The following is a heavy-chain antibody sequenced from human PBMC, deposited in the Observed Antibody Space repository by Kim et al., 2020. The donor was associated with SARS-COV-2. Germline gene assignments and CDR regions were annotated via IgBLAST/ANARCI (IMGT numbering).Heavy chain of an antibody. CDR3: AREVYDYGGNWYFDL. J-gene: IGHJ2*01. V-gene: IGHV3-53*04. Sequence: GGSLRLSCAASGFTVSSNYMSWVRQAPGKGLEWVSVIYSGGSTYYADSVKGRFTISRHNSKNTLYLQMNSLRAEDTAVYYCAREVYDYGGNWYFDLWGRGTLVTVSS. CDR1: GFTVSSNY. D-gene: IGHD4-17*01. CDR2: IYSGGST.